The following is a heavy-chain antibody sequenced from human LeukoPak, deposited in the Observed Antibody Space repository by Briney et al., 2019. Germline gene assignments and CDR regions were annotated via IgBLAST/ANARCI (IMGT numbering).Heavy chain of an antibody. D-gene: IGHD3-22*01. V-gene: IGHV5-51*01. J-gene: IGHJ4*02. CDR3: ARAKYYYDSSGYYYDY. CDR1: GYSFTSYW. Sequence: GESLKISCKGSGYSFTSYWIGWVRQMPGKGLEWMGIIYPGYSDTRYSPSFQGQVTISADKSISTAYLQWSSLKASDTAMYYCARAKYYYDSSGYYYDYWGQGTLVTVSS. CDR2: IYPGYSDT.